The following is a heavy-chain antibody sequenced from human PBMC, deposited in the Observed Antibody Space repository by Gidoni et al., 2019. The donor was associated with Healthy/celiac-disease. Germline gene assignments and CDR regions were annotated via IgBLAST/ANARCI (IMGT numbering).Heavy chain of an antibody. CDR1: GFSLSNARMG. J-gene: IGHJ4*02. D-gene: IGHD6-13*01. CDR2: IFSNDEK. V-gene: IGHV2-26*01. Sequence: QVTLKEYGTVLVKPTETITLTCTVSGFSLSNARMGVSWIRQPPGKALEWLAHIFSNDEKSYSTSLKSRLTISKDTSKSQVVLTMTNMDPVDTATYYCARMSEAAGFHSPFDYWGQGTLVTVSS. CDR3: ARMSEAAGFHSPFDY.